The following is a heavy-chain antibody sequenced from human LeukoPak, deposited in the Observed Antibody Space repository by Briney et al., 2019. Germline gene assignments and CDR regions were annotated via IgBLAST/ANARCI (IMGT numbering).Heavy chain of an antibody. Sequence: PGRSLRVSCAASGFTFDDYAMHWVRQAPGKGLEWVSGISWNSGRIVYAHSVKGRFTISRDNAKNSLYLQMNSLRAEDTALYYCAKVFSWFDAFDSWVQGTMVTVSS. CDR3: AKVFSWFDAFDS. V-gene: IGHV3-9*01. D-gene: IGHD6-13*01. CDR1: GFTFDDYA. J-gene: IGHJ3*02. CDR2: ISWNSGRI.